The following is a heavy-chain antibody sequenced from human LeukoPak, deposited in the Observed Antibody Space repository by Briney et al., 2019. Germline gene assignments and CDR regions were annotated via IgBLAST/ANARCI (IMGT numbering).Heavy chain of an antibody. CDR3: ARFSTTYYYDSYAFDI. D-gene: IGHD3-22*01. Sequence: SETLSLTCTVSGGSISSSSYYWGWIRQPPGKGLEWIGSIYYSGSTYYNPSLKSRVTISVDTSKNQFSLKLSSVTAADTAVYYCARFSTTYYYDSYAFDIWGQGTMVTVSS. J-gene: IGHJ3*02. V-gene: IGHV4-39*07. CDR1: GGSISSSSYY. CDR2: IYYSGST.